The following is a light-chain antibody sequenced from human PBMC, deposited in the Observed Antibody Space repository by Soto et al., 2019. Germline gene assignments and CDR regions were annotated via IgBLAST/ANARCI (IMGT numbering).Light chain of an antibody. CDR2: GNN. CDR3: ASWDDSLNGWV. J-gene: IGLJ3*02. Sequence: QSVLTQPPSASGTPGQRVTISCSGSSSNIGSNTVNWYQQLPGTAPKLLIYGNNQRPSGVPDRFSGSQSGTSASLAISGLQSEDEADYYCASWDDSLNGWVFGGGTKLTVL. V-gene: IGLV1-44*01. CDR1: SSNIGSNT.